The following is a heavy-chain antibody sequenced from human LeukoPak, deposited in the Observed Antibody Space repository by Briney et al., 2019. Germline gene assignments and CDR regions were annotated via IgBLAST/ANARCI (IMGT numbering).Heavy chain of an antibody. J-gene: IGHJ4*02. V-gene: IGHV3-30*04. CDR2: ISYDGGNT. D-gene: IGHD3-10*01. Sequence: GGSLRLSCAASGFTFSNFALHWVRQAPGKGLEWVAVISYDGGNTYYSDSVKGRFTISRDNSKNTAYLQMDSLKTEDTAVYYCTGNYYGSGSYADFDYWGQGTLVTVSS. CDR1: GFTFSNFA. CDR3: TGNYYGSGSYADFDY.